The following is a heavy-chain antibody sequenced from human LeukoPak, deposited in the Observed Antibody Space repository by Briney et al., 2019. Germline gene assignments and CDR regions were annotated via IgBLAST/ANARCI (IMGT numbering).Heavy chain of an antibody. CDR1: GGSISSYY. D-gene: IGHD3-22*01. CDR3: ARGSYYYDSSGYYSHFDY. Sequence: TSETLSLTCTVSGGSISSYYWSWIRQPPGKGLEWIGYIYYSGSTNYNPSLKSRVTISVDTSKNQFSLKLSSVTAADTAVYYCARGSYYYDSSGYYSHFDYWGQGTLVTVSS. CDR2: IYYSGST. V-gene: IGHV4-59*01. J-gene: IGHJ4*02.